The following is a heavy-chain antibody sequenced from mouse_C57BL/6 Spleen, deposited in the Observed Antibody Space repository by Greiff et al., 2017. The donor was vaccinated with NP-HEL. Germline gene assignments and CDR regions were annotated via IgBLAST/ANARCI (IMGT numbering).Heavy chain of an antibody. CDR2: ISDGGSYT. V-gene: IGHV5-4*01. CDR3: ARDVVYYDYDRFAY. D-gene: IGHD2-4*01. CDR1: GFTFSSYA. Sequence: VESGGGLVKPGGSLKLSCAASGFTFSSYAMSWVRQTPEKRLEWVATISDGGSYTYYPDNVKGRFTISRDNAKNNLYLQMSHLKSEDTAMYYCARDVVYYDYDRFAYWGQGTLVTVSA. J-gene: IGHJ3*01.